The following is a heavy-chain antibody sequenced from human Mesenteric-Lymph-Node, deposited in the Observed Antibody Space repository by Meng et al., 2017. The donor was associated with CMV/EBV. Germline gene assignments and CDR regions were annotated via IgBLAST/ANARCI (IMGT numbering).Heavy chain of an antibody. V-gene: IGHV4-38-2*02. CDR3: ARGSTGYSSSWYRY. Sequence: SETLSLTCTVSGYSISSGYYWGWIRQPPGKGLEWIGSIYHSGSTYYNPSLKSRVTISVDTSKNQFSLKLSSVTAADTAVYYCARGSTGYSSSWYRYWGQGTLVTVSS. D-gene: IGHD6-13*01. CDR2: IYHSGST. J-gene: IGHJ4*02. CDR1: GYSISSGYY.